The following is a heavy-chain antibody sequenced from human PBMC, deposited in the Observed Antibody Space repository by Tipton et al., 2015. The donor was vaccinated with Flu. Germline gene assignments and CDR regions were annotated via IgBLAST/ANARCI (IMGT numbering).Heavy chain of an antibody. CDR2: IYTSGNT. CDR3: ARGQGNSGWRYFDY. D-gene: IGHD6-19*01. CDR1: GGSLSGYY. Sequence: TLSLTCNASGGSLSGYYWSWIRQPAGRGLEWIGRIYTSGNTNYSPSLKSRVTMSVDTSKNQFSLKLGSMTAADTAVYYCARGQGNSGWRYFDYWGQGTLVTVSS. V-gene: IGHV4-4*07. J-gene: IGHJ4*02.